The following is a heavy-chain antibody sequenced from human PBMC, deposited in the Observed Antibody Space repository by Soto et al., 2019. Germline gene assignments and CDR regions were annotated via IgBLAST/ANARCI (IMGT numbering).Heavy chain of an antibody. D-gene: IGHD4-4*01. V-gene: IGHV4-59*12. CDR2: IYRIAST. J-gene: IGHJ2*01. Sequence: SETLSLTCTVSGGSISSYYWSWIRQPPGKGLEWIGYIYRIASTNYNPSLKSRVTISVDRSKNQFSLKLSSVTAADTAVYYCSRGDDYSSYHYWYFDYWGHGTLVTVSS. CDR1: GGSISSYY. CDR3: SRGDDYSSYHYWYFDY.